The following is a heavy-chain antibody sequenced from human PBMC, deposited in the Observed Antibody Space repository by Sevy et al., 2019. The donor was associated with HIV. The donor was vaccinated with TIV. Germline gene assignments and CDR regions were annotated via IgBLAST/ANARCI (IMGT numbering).Heavy chain of an antibody. CDR1: GGSVSSGSYY. D-gene: IGHD4-17*01. CDR2: MSYSGSS. Sequence: SETLSLTCTVSGGSVSSGSYYWSWIRQPPGKGLEWIGHMSYSGSSTNNPSFKRRVTISVDSSNNHFSMKPRSVTAADTAVYYCARDDPRGSEGTTFGMGVWGQGTTVTDSS. V-gene: IGHV4-61*03. CDR3: ARDDPRGSEGTTFGMGV. J-gene: IGHJ6*02.